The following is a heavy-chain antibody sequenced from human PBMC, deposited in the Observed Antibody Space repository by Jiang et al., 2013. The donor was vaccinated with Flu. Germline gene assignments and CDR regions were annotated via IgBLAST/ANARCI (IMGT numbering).Heavy chain of an antibody. CDR3: ARIYGDSSGWYYFDY. D-gene: IGHD6-19*01. CDR1: GFSLSTSGMC. J-gene: IGHJ4*02. CDR2: IDWDDDK. Sequence: KPTQTLTLTCTFSGFSLSTSGMCVSWIRQPPGKALEWLARIDWDDDKYYSTSLKTRLTISKDTSKNQVVLTMTNMDPVDTATYYCARIYGDSSGWYYFDYWGQGTLVTVSS. V-gene: IGHV2-70*11.